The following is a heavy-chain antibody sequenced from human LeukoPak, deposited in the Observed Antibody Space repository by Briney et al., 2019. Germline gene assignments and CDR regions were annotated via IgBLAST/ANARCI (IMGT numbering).Heavy chain of an antibody. V-gene: IGHV3-30*03. Sequence: GGSLRLSCAASGFTFSSYGVHWVRQAPGKGLEWVAVISYDGSNKYYADSVKGRFTISRDNSKNTLYLQMNSLRAEDTAVYYCARAGIAVGVDYWGQGTLVTVSS. J-gene: IGHJ4*02. CDR1: GFTFSSYG. CDR3: ARAGIAVGVDY. CDR2: ISYDGSNK. D-gene: IGHD6-19*01.